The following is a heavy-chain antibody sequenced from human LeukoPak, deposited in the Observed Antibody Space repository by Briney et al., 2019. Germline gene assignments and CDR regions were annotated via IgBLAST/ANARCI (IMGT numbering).Heavy chain of an antibody. CDR2: IYYSGST. V-gene: IGHV4-59*08. CDR1: GGSIRSYY. J-gene: IGHJ6*02. CDR3: ARHPQIAVTGTGGMDV. Sequence: KPSETLSLTCTVSGGSIRSYYWSWIRQPSGKGLEWIGYIYYSGSTNYNPSLKSRVTISIDTSKNQVSLKVSSVTAADTAVYYCARHPQIAVTGTGGMDVWGQGTTVTVSS. D-gene: IGHD6-19*01.